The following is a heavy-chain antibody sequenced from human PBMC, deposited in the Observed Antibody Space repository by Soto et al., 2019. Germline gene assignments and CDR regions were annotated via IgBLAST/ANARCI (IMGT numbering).Heavy chain of an antibody. D-gene: IGHD3-22*01. J-gene: IGHJ4*02. V-gene: IGHV5-51*01. CDR1: GYSFSRYW. Sequence: GESLKISCKGSGYSFSRYWIAWVRQTPGKGLEWMGLIYPGDSDTRYSPSFQGQVTISADKSITTAYLQWSSLKASDTAIYYCARDTFSGDSSGQHYWGQGTMVTVSS. CDR3: ARDTFSGDSSGQHY. CDR2: IYPGDSDT.